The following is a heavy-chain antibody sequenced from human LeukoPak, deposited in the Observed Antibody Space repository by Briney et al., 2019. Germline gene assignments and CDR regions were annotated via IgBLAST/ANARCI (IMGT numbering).Heavy chain of an antibody. D-gene: IGHD3-22*01. J-gene: IGHJ4*02. CDR1: GFTFSSYS. CDR3: AGSYYYESSHLGY. CDR2: ISYDGSNK. V-gene: IGHV3-30*03. Sequence: GGSLRLSCAASGFTFSSYSMNWVRQAPGKGLEWVAVISYDGSNKYYADSVKGRFTISRDNSKNTLYLQMNSLRAEDTAVYYCAGSYYYESSHLGYWGQGTLVTVSS.